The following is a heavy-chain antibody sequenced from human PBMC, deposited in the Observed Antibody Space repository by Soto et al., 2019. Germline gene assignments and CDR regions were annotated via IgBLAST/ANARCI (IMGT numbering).Heavy chain of an antibody. CDR1: GYTFTGYY. CDR3: ARVSRGYCSGGSCSELDY. CDR2: INPNSGGT. J-gene: IGHJ4*02. Sequence: ASVKVSCKASGYTFTGYYMHWVRQAPGQGLEWMGWINPNSGGTNYAQKFQGRVTMTRDTSISTAYMELSRLRSEDTAVYYCARVSRGYCSGGSCSELDYWGQGTLVTVSS. D-gene: IGHD2-15*01. V-gene: IGHV1-2*02.